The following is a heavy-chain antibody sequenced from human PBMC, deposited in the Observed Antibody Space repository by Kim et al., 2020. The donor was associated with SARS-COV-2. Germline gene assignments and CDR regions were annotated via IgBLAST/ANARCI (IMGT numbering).Heavy chain of an antibody. J-gene: IGHJ4*02. CDR2: INTNTGNP. V-gene: IGHV7-4-1*02. D-gene: IGHD3-22*01. CDR3: ARGNQLLWGAIKSDSSGYCQD. CDR1: GYTFTSYA. Sequence: ASVKVSCKASGYTFTSYAMNWVRQAPGQGLEWMGWINTNTGNPTYAQGFTGRFVFSLDTSVSTAYLQISSLKAEDTAVYYCARGNQLLWGAIKSDSSGYCQDWGQGTLVTVSS.